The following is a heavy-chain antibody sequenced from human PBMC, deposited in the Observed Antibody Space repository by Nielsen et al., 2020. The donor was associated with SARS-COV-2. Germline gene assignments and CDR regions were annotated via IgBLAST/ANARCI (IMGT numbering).Heavy chain of an antibody. CDR2: ISGSGGST. CDR3: ARERRDGYNWDWYFDL. V-gene: IGHV3-23*01. Sequence: GESLKISCAASGFTFSSYAMSWVRQAPGKGLEWVSAISGSGGSTYYADSVKGRFTISRDNSKNTLYLQMNSLRAEDTAVYYCARERRDGYNWDWYFDLWGRGTLVTVSS. D-gene: IGHD5-24*01. CDR1: GFTFSSYA. J-gene: IGHJ2*01.